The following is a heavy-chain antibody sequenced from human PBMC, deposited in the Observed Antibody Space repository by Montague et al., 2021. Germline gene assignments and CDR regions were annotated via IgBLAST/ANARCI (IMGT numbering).Heavy chain of an antibody. J-gene: IGHJ1*01. D-gene: IGHD6-19*01. Sequence: SLRLSCPASGFTFSSYAMHWVRQAPGKGLEWVAVISYDGSNKYYADSVKGQFTISRDNSKNTLYLQMNSLRAEDTAVYYCARSLTSGLLAEYFQHWGQGTLVTVSS. CDR1: GFTFSSYA. CDR2: ISYDGSNK. CDR3: ARSLTSGLLAEYFQH. V-gene: IGHV3-30-3*01.